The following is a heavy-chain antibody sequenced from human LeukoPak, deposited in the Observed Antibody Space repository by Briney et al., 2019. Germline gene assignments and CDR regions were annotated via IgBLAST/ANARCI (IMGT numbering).Heavy chain of an antibody. V-gene: IGHV3-30*04. CDR2: ISYDGSNK. CDR1: GYTFTSYA. Sequence: SCKASGYTFTSYAMHWVRQAPGKGLEWVAVISYDGSNKYYADSVKGRFTISRDNSKNTLYLQMNSLRAEDTAVYYCAKDPYGDSNYYYYMDVWGKGTTVTISS. D-gene: IGHD4-17*01. CDR3: AKDPYGDSNYYYYMDV. J-gene: IGHJ6*03.